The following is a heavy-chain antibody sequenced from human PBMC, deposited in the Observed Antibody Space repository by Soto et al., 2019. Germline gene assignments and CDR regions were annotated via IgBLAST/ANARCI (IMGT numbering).Heavy chain of an antibody. D-gene: IGHD4-4*01. CDR2: ISSSSSYI. CDR1: GFTFRSYS. J-gene: IGHJ5*02. V-gene: IGHV3-21*01. CDR3: AREGHDYSNVNWFDP. Sequence: VGSLSLSCAASGFTFRSYSMNWVRQAPGKGREWVSSISSSSSYIYYADSVKGRFTISRDNAKNSLYLQMNSLRAEDTAVYYCAREGHDYSNVNWFDPWGQGTLVTVSS.